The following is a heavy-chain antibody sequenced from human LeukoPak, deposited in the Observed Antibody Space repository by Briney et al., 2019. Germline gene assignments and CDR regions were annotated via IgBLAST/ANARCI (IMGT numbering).Heavy chain of an antibody. J-gene: IGHJ6*03. D-gene: IGHD2-2*01. CDR2: IYYSGST. V-gene: IGHV4-39*01. Sequence: PSETLSLTCTVSGGAISSSSYYWGWIRQPPGKGLEWIGSIYYSGSTYYNPSLKSRVAISVDTSKNQFSLKLSSVTAADTAVYYCARLDPSTAFYYMDVWGKGTTVTVSS. CDR1: GGAISSSSYY. CDR3: ARLDPSTAFYYMDV.